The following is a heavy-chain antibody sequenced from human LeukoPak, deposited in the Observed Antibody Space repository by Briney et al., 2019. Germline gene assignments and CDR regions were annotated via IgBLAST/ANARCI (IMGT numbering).Heavy chain of an antibody. Sequence: VKPSETLSLTCTVSGGSISSYYWSWVRQPPGKGLEWIGYIYYSGSTNYNPSLKSRVTISVDTSKNQFSLKLSSVTAADTAVYYCAREDIAAAATGWFDPWGQGTLVTVSS. V-gene: IGHV4-59*01. CDR3: AREDIAAAATGWFDP. CDR1: GGSISSYY. J-gene: IGHJ5*02. CDR2: IYYSGST. D-gene: IGHD6-13*01.